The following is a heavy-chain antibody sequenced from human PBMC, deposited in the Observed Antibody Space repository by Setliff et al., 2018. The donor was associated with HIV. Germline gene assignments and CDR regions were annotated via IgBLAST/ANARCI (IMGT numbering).Heavy chain of an antibody. J-gene: IGHJ1*01. Sequence: LRLSCAASGFTFSSYWMHWVRQAPGKGLVWVSRIKSDGSSTSYADSVKGRFTISRDNAKNTLYLQMNSLRAEDTAVYYCAKDDYFQHWGQGTQVTVSS. CDR2: IKSDGSST. CDR3: AKDDYFQH. CDR1: GFTFSSYW. V-gene: IGHV3-74*01.